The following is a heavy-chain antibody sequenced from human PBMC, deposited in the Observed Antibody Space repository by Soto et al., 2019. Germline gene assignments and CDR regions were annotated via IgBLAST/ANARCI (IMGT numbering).Heavy chain of an antibody. CDR2: IYSGGST. CDR1: GFTVSSNY. D-gene: IGHD1-1*01. Sequence: GGSLRLSCAASGFTVSSNYMSWVRQAPGKWLEWVSVIYSGGSTYYADSVKGRFTISRDNSKNTLYLQMNSLRAEDTDVYYCARGGGTDSAIVNYYGMDVWGQGTTVTVSS. CDR3: ARGGGTDSAIVNYYGMDV. J-gene: IGHJ6*02. V-gene: IGHV3-53*01.